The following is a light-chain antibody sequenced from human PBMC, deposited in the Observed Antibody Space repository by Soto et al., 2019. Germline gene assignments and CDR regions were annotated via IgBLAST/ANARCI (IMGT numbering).Light chain of an antibody. J-gene: IGLJ2*01. V-gene: IGLV1-36*01. Sequence: QSVLTQPPSVSEAPRQRVTISCSRSRSNIGNNAVSWYQQLPGKAPKLLIYYDDLVPSGVSDRFSGSKSGTSASLAISGLQSEDEADYYCATWDDILNGQVFGGGTKLTVL. CDR2: YDD. CDR3: ATWDDILNGQV. CDR1: RSNIGNNA.